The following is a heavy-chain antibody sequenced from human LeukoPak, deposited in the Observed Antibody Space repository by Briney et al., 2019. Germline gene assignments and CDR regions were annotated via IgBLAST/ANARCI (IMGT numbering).Heavy chain of an antibody. CDR1: GGSISSSSYY. CDR3: ARAFRARYFDL. V-gene: IGHV4-39*01. CDR2: IYYSGST. D-gene: IGHD2/OR15-2a*01. Sequence: ASETLSLTCTVSGGSISSSSYYWGWIRQPPGKGLEWIGIIYYSGSTYYNPSLKGRVTISVDTSKNQFSLKLSSVTAADTAVYYCARAFRARYFDLWGRGTLVTVSS. J-gene: IGHJ2*01.